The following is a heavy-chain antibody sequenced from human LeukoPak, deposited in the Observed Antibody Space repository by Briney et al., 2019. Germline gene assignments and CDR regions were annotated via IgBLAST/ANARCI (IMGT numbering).Heavy chain of an antibody. Sequence: ASVKVSCKTSGYTFTGYFIHRVRQAPGLGLEWMGWINPSTGGTNYAQMFQGRVTMTRDTSISTAYMELSSLISDDTAVYYCARDQSFYDAGDQRFDYWGQGTLVTVSS. CDR3: ARDQSFYDAGDQRFDY. D-gene: IGHD2/OR15-2a*01. J-gene: IGHJ4*02. CDR1: GYTFTGYF. V-gene: IGHV1-2*02. CDR2: INPSTGGT.